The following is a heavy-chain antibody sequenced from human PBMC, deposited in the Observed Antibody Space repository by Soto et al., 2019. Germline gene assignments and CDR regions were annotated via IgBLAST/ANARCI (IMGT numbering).Heavy chain of an antibody. V-gene: IGHV4-34*01. D-gene: IGHD2-8*02. Sequence: PSETLSLTCAVYGGSFSGYYWTWIRQPPGSGLEWIGEINHSGSTNYNPSLKSRVTISVDTSKNQFSLKLTSVTAADTAVYYCARDKITGLFDYWGQGTLVT. CDR2: INHSGST. CDR1: GGSFSGYY. J-gene: IGHJ4*02. CDR3: ARDKITGLFDY.